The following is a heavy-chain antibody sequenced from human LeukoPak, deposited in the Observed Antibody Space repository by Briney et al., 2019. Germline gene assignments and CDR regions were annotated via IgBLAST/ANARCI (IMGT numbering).Heavy chain of an antibody. V-gene: IGHV3-33*01. D-gene: IGHD1-26*01. CDR2: IWYDGSNK. Sequence: PGGSLRLSCAASGFTLSSYGMHWVRQAPGKGLEWVAVIWYDGSNKYYADSVKGRFTISRDNSKNTLYLQMNSLRAEDTAVYYCARGRSGSYSDFDYWGQGTLVTVSS. CDR1: GFTLSSYG. CDR3: ARGRSGSYSDFDY. J-gene: IGHJ4*02.